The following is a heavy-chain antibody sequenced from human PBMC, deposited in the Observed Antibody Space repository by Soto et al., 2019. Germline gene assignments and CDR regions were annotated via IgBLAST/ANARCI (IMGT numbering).Heavy chain of an antibody. CDR2: LSGSGGST. J-gene: IGHJ6*02. V-gene: IGHV3-23*01. CDR1: GFTFSSYA. CDR3: AKGGLYGSGSYYNAGNYYYYGMDV. Sequence: LRLSCAASGFTFSSYAMTWVRQAPGKGLEWVSSLSGSGGSTYYADSVKGRFTISRDNSKNTLYLQMTSLRAEDTAVYYCAKGGLYGSGSYYNAGNYYYYGMDVWGQGTTVTVSS. D-gene: IGHD3-10*01.